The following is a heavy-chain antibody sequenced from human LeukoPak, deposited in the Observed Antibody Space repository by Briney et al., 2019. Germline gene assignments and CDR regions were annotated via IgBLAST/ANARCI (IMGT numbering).Heavy chain of an antibody. Sequence: GGSLRLSCAASGFTFSSYAMSWVRQAPGKGLEWVSAISGSGGSTYYADSVKGRFTISRDNSKNTLYLQMNSLRAEDTAVYYCAKVSGSYPAGYFDYWAREPWSPSPQ. J-gene: IGHJ4*02. D-gene: IGHD1-26*01. CDR3: AKVSGSYPAGYFDY. CDR2: ISGSGGST. CDR1: GFTFSSYA. V-gene: IGHV3-23*01.